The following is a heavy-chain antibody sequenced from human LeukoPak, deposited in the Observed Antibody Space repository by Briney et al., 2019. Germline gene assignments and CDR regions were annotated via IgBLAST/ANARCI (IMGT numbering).Heavy chain of an antibody. D-gene: IGHD3-22*01. CDR2: IYHSGST. CDR1: GGSISSGGYS. J-gene: IGHJ4*02. CDR3: ARGGLYYYDSSGPWRTWFDY. V-gene: IGHV4-30-2*01. Sequence: SQTLSLTCAVSGGSISSGGYSWSWIRQPPGKGLEWIGYIYHSGSTYYNPSLKSRVTISVDRSKNQFSLKLSSVTAADTAVYYCARGGLYYYDSSGPWRTWFDYWGQGTLVTVSS.